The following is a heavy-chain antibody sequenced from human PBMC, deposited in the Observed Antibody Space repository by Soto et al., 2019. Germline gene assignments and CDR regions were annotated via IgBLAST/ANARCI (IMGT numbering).Heavy chain of an antibody. D-gene: IGHD4-4*01. CDR3: ARDVDSNYGNWFDP. Sequence: WASVKVSCKASGFTFTSYAIHWVRQAPGQRLEWMGWINAGNGNTKYSQKFQGRVTITTDTSASTAYMELSSLRSEDTAVYYCARDVDSNYGNWFDPWGQGTLVTVSS. CDR1: GFTFTSYA. J-gene: IGHJ5*02. CDR2: INAGNGNT. V-gene: IGHV1-3*01.